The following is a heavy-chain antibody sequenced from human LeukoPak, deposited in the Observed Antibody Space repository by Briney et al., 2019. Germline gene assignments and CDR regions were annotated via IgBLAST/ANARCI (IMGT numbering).Heavy chain of an antibody. CDR1: GFTFSDYW. V-gene: IGHV3-7*01. CDR2: IKEDGSKK. CDR3: SRSLDY. Sequence: PGGSLRLSCAASGFTFSDYWMDWVRQAPGKGMEWVANIKEDGSKKSYADSVKGRFTISRDNAKSSLYLQMNSLRADDAAVYYCSRSLDYWGQGALVTVSS. J-gene: IGHJ4*02.